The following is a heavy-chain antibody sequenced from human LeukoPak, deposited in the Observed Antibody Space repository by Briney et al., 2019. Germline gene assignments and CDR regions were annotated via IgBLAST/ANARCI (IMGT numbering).Heavy chain of an antibody. CDR3: ARAGAWQIDP. CDR2: TIPISGAA. D-gene: IGHD3-10*01. Sequence: ASVKVSCKAVGDTFSIYGISWVRQAPGQGLEWMGGTIPISGAAEYAQKFQGRVTITADEPTTTAYMELTSLTSDDTAVYYCARAGAWQIDPWGQGTLVTVSS. CDR1: GDTFSIYG. J-gene: IGHJ5*02. V-gene: IGHV1-69*13.